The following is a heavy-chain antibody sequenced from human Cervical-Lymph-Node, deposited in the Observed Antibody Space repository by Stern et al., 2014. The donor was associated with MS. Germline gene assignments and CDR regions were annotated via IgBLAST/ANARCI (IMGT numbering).Heavy chain of an antibody. J-gene: IGHJ4*02. Sequence: VQLVQSGVEVKKPGEPLKISCKASGYRFTTPWIGWARQTPGNGLEWMCTIFPGHSDARYSPSFQGQVPFSVDKSISTASLQWSSLKASDTAIYYCARRGNGAYFDYWGQGTLVTVSS. V-gene: IGHV5-51*01. CDR2: IFPGHSDA. CDR3: ARRGNGAYFDY. D-gene: IGHD4-17*01. CDR1: GYRFTTPW.